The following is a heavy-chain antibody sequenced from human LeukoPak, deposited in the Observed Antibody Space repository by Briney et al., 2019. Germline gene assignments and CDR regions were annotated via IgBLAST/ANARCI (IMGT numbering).Heavy chain of an antibody. CDR3: AKVTPVVPSRYYFDY. D-gene: IGHD4-23*01. CDR2: ISGSGGST. CDR1: GFTFSSYA. J-gene: IGHJ4*02. Sequence: PGGSLRLSCAASGFTFSSYAMSWVRQAPGKGLEWVSAISGSGGSTYYADSVKGRFTISRDNSKDTLYLQMNSLRAEDTAVYYCAKVTPVVPSRYYFDYWGQGTLVTVSS. V-gene: IGHV3-23*01.